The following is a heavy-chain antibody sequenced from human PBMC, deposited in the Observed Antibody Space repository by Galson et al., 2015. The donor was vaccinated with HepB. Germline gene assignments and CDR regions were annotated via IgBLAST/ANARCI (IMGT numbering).Heavy chain of an antibody. V-gene: IGHV4-59*01. CDR1: GGSIINNY. CDR2: IYYSGTT. J-gene: IGHJ4*02. Sequence: ETLSLTCTVSGGSIINNYWSWIRQSPGKGLEWIGYIYYSGTTNYNPSLKSRVTISVDTSKNQFSLKLSAVTAADTAVYYCARLHSSGWYGVEYWGQGTLVTVSS. D-gene: IGHD6-19*01. CDR3: ARLHSSGWYGVEY.